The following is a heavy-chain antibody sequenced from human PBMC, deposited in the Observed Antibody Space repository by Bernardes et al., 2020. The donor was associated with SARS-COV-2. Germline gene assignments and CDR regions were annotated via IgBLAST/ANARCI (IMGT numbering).Heavy chain of an antibody. CDR2: IIPLFRTA. CDR3: ARMSGHCRGASCYPGQYYFDY. V-gene: IGHV1-69*13. Sequence: SVKVSCKASGGTFSNSAFSWVRQAPGQGLEWMGRIIPLFRTADYAQKFQDRVTITADESTNTVYMELSSLRSEDTAVYYCARMSGHCRGASCYPGQYYFDYWGQGTLVTVS. J-gene: IGHJ4*02. D-gene: IGHD2-15*01. CDR1: GGTFSNSA.